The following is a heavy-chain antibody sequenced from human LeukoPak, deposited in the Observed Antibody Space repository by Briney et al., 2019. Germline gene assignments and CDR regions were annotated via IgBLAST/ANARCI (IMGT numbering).Heavy chain of an antibody. Sequence: SVKLSCKASGGTFSSYAISWVRQAPGQGLEWMGGIIPIFGTANYAQKFQGRVTITADESTSTAYMELSSLRSEDTAVYYCARGGVLPHYLDYWGQGTLVTVSS. D-gene: IGHD2-8*01. CDR2: IIPIFGTA. CDR3: ARGGVLPHYLDY. CDR1: GGTFSSYA. V-gene: IGHV1-69*13. J-gene: IGHJ4*02.